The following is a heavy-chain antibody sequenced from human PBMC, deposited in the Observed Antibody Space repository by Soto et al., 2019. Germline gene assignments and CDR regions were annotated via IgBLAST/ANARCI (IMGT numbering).Heavy chain of an antibody. V-gene: IGHV4-61*08. CDR3: ARHPTIARFENGLDV. D-gene: IGHD1-1*01. CDR1: GGSISSGGYY. J-gene: IGHJ6*02. CDR2: IYYRGNT. Sequence: PSETLSLTCTVSGGSISSGGYYWNWIRQHPGKGLEWIGYIYYRGNTIYSPSLDRRVTLSVDTAKNQVSLKLTSVTPAADTAVYYCARHPTIARFENGLDVWGQGTMVTVSS.